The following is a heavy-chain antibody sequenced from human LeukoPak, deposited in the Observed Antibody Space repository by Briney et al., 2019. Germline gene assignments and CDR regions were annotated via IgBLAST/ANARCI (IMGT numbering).Heavy chain of an antibody. CDR2: ISPDNGDT. CDR3: ARGRIARNPSSGWYPY. D-gene: IGHD6-19*01. CDR1: GYTFTTNG. V-gene: IGHV1-18*04. J-gene: IGHJ4*02. Sequence: ASVKVSCRASGYTFTTNGISWVRQAPGQGLEWMAWISPDNGDTKYAQEFQGRLTVTTDTSTSTAYMELSSLRSEDTAVYYCARGRIARNPSSGWYPYWGQGTLVTVSS.